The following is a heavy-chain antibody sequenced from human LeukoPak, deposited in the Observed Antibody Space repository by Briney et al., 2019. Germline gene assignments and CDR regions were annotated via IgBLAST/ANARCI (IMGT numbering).Heavy chain of an antibody. V-gene: IGHV3-48*02. Sequence: PGGSLRLSCVASGFTFGSYSMNWVRQAPGKGLEWVSYISSGSSIMYYADSVKGRFSISRDNAKNSLFLRMDSLRDEDTAVYYCAKDLSPVVRASPMGYWGQGTLVTVSS. D-gene: IGHD3-10*01. J-gene: IGHJ4*02. CDR1: GFTFGSYS. CDR2: ISSGSSIM. CDR3: AKDLSPVVRASPMGY.